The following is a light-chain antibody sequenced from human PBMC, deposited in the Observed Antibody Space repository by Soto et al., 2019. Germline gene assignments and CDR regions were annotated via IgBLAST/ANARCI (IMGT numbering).Light chain of an antibody. CDR3: QQYGSSPLT. CDR1: QFVNSNY. J-gene: IGKJ3*01. V-gene: IGKV3-20*01. Sequence: EIVLTQSPGTLSLSPGERATLSCRASQFVNSNYLAWYQQKPGQAPRLLIYGASSRATGIPDRFSGSGSGTDFSLTISRLEPADFEVYSCQQYGSSPLTFGPWTKVDIK. CDR2: GAS.